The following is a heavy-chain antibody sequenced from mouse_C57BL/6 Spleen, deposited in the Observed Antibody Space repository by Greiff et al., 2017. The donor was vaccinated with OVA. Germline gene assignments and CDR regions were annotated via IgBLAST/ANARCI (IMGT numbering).Heavy chain of an antibody. CDR3: ARGRDGPLYAMDY. J-gene: IGHJ4*01. V-gene: IGHV1-69*01. CDR1: GYTFTSYW. D-gene: IGHD2-3*01. CDR2: IDPSDSYT. Sequence: QVHVKQPGAELVMPGASVKLSCKASGYTFTSYWMHWVKQRPGQGLEWIGEIDPSDSYTNYNQKFKGKSTLTVDKSSSTAYMQLSSLTSEDSAVYYCARGRDGPLYAMDYWGQGTSVTVSS.